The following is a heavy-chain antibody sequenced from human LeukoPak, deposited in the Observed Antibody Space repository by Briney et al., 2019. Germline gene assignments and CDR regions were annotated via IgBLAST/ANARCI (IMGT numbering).Heavy chain of an antibody. V-gene: IGHV4-30-2*01. CDR1: GGSISSGGHS. D-gene: IGHD3-10*01. CDR2: IYHSGST. CDR3: ARAKYYYGSGSPHFDY. Sequence: PQTLSLTCAVSGGSISSGGHSWSWIRQPPGKGLEWIGYIYHSGSTYYNPSLKSRVTISVDRSKNQFSLKLSSVTAADTAVYYCARAKYYYGSGSPHFDYWGQGTLVTVSS. J-gene: IGHJ4*02.